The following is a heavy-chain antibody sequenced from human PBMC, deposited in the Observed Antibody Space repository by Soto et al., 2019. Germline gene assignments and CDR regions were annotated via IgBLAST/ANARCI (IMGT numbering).Heavy chain of an antibody. CDR1: GFTFSSYA. CDR2: ISYDGSNK. V-gene: IGHV3-30-3*01. D-gene: IGHD5-18*01. J-gene: IGHJ6*02. CDR3: ARENTAIHYYGMDV. Sequence: GGSLRLSCAASGFTFSSYAMHWVRQAPGKGLEWVAVISYDGSNKYYADSVKGRFTISRDNSKNTLYLQMNSLRAEDTAVYYCARENTAIHYYGMDVWGQGTTVTVSS.